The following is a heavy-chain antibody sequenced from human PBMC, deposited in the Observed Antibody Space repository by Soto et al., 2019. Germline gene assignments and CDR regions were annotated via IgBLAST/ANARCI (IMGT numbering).Heavy chain of an antibody. J-gene: IGHJ5*02. Sequence: QVQLVKSGAEVKKPGASVKVSCKASGYTFSTYGFSWVRQAPGQGLEWMGWIGAYNDDTNYAQNFQGRVTMTTDTSTTTSYMELRNLRSDDTAVYFCARDCRGAEGFDPWGQGTLVTVSS. CDR3: ARDCRGAEGFDP. CDR1: GYTFSTYG. CDR2: IGAYNDDT. D-gene: IGHD2-15*01. V-gene: IGHV1-18*01.